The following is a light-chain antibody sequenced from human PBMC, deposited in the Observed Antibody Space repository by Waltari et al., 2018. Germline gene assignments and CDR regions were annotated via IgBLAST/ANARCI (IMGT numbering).Light chain of an antibody. Sequence: SYVLSQPPSVSVAPGQPATITCGGSDIGSKIVHWYQHKAGQAPVLVVYDDSGRPSGIPERFSGSNSGNTATLTISRVEAGDEADYYCHMWDGTTDHYVFGTGTKVTVL. CDR3: HMWDGTTDHYV. V-gene: IGLV3-21*02. J-gene: IGLJ1*01. CDR2: DDS. CDR1: DIGSKI.